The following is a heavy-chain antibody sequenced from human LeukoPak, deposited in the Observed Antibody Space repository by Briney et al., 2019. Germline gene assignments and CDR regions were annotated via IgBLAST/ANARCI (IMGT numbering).Heavy chain of an antibody. J-gene: IGHJ4*02. Sequence: PSETLSLTCTVSGGSISSYYWSWIRQPPGKGLEWIGYIYYSGSTNYNPSLKSRVTISVDTSKNQFSLKLSSVTAADTAVYYCARAWCYHDSSGYYYAYYFDYWGQGTLVTVSS. D-gene: IGHD3-22*01. CDR1: GGSISSYY. V-gene: IGHV4-59*01. CDR2: IYYSGST. CDR3: ARAWCYHDSSGYYYAYYFDY.